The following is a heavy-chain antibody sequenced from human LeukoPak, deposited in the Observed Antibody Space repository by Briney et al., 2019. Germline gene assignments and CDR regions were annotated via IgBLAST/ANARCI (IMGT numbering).Heavy chain of an antibody. J-gene: IGHJ4*02. D-gene: IGHD7-27*01. CDR2: IYGSGST. CDR1: GGSISPFY. Sequence: PSETLSLTCTVSGGSISPFYWNWIRQPPGKGLEWIGYIYGSGSTKYNPSLKSRVTISVDTSKNQFSLRLSSVTAADTAVYYCARDGCWGSVDYWGQGTLVTVSS. CDR3: ARDGCWGSVDY. V-gene: IGHV4-59*01.